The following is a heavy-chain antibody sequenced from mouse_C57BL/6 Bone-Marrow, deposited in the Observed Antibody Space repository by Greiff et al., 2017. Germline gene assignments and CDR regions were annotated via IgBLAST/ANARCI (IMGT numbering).Heavy chain of an antibody. D-gene: IGHD2-12*01. J-gene: IGHJ2*01. CDR2: INPSTGGT. CDR3: ARDYYKALDY. V-gene: IGHV1-43*01. Sequence: VRLQQSGPELVKPGASVKISCKASGYSFTGYYMHWVKQSSEKSLEWIGEINPSTGGTSYNQKFKGKATLTVDKSSSTAYMQLKSLTSEDSAVYYCARDYYKALDYWGQGTTLTVSS. CDR1: GYSFTGYY.